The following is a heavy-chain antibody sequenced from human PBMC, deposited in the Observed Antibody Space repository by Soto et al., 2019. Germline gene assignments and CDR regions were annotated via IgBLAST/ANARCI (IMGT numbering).Heavy chain of an antibody. D-gene: IGHD2-2*01. CDR1: GGSISSYY. CDR2: IYYSGST. Sequence: SETLSLTCTVSGGSISSYYWSWIRQPPGKGLEWIGYIYYSGSTNYNPSLKSRVTISVDTSKNQFSLKLSSVTAADTTVYYCARENYADAFDIWGQGTMVTVSS. CDR3: ARENYADAFDI. V-gene: IGHV4-59*01. J-gene: IGHJ3*02.